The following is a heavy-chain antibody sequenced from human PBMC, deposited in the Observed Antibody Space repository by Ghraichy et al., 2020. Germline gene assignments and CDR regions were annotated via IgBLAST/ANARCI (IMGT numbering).Heavy chain of an antibody. CDR2: IKQDGSEK. D-gene: IGHD3-10*01. CDR1: GFTFRSNW. J-gene: IGHJ4*02. V-gene: IGHV3-7*03. CDR3: ARDFNPGGSGSKYDY. Sequence: GGSLRLSCAASGFTFRSNWMSWVRQAPGKGLEWVANIKQDGSEKYHVDSVKGRFTISRDNAKNSLYLQMNSLRAEDTAVYYCARDFNPGGSGSKYDYWGQGTLVTVSS.